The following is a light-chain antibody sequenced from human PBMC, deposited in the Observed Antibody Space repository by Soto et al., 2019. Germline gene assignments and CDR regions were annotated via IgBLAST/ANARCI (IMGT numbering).Light chain of an antibody. CDR2: GAS. CDR3: QQYGRSPPFT. Sequence: IVLTQSPGTLSLSPGDRATLSCRASQSVSSTYIAWYQQSPGQAPRLHIYGASSRATGIPDRFSGSGSGTDFTLTISRLEPEDFAVYFCQQYGRSPPFTFGQGTKVDIK. CDR1: QSVSSTY. J-gene: IGKJ2*01. V-gene: IGKV3-20*01.